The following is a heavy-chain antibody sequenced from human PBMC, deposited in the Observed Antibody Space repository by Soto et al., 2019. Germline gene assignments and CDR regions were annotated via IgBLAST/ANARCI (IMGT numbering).Heavy chain of an antibody. CDR2: ISWNSGSI. V-gene: IGHV3-9*01. CDR1: GFTFDDYA. J-gene: IGHJ4*02. CDR3: AKDKTMFGVVIEN. D-gene: IGHD3-3*01. Sequence: EVQLVESGGGLVQPGRSLRLSCAASGFTFDDYAMHWVRQAPGKGLEWVSGISWNSGSIGYADSVKGRFTISRDNAKNSLYLQMNSLRAEDTALYYCAKDKTMFGVVIENWGQGTLVTVSS.